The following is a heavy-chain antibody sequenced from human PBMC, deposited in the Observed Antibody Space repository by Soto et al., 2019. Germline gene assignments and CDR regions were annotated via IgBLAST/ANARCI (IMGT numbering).Heavy chain of an antibody. D-gene: IGHD1-7*01. V-gene: IGHV3-49*04. Sequence: PGGSLRLSFTASGFTFGDYAMSWVRQAPGKGLEGVGFIRSKAYGGTTEYAASVKGRFTISRDDSKSIAYLQMNSLKTEDTAVYYCTRDEGELQYNWNYEAIWGPDYYYYYCMDVWGQGTTVTVSS. CDR1: GFTFGDYA. J-gene: IGHJ6*02. CDR3: TRDEGELQYNWNYEAIWGPDYYYYYCMDV. CDR2: IRSKAYGGTT.